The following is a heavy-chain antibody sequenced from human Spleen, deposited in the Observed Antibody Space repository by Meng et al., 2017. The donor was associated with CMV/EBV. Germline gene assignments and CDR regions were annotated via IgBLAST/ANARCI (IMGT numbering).Heavy chain of an antibody. CDR3: ATTVTTWEDY. Sequence: GGSLRLSCAASGFTFDDYAMHWVRQAPGKGLEWVSGISWNSGSIGYADSVKGRFTISRDNAKNSLYLQMNSLRAEDTAMYYCATTVTTWEDYWGQGTLVTVSS. CDR2: ISWNSGSI. V-gene: IGHV3-9*01. D-gene: IGHD4-11*01. CDR1: GFTFDDYA. J-gene: IGHJ4*02.